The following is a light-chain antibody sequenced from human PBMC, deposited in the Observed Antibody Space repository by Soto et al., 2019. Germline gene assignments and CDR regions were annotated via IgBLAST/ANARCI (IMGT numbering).Light chain of an antibody. Sequence: QSVLTQPASVSGSPGQSITISCTGTSIDVGRYNLVSWYQQHPGKAPKLMIYEGSKRPSGVSNRFSGSKSGNTASLTISGLQAEDEADYYCCSYAGSSTWVFGGGTKLTVL. J-gene: IGLJ3*02. CDR1: SIDVGRYNL. CDR2: EGS. V-gene: IGLV2-23*01. CDR3: CSYAGSSTWV.